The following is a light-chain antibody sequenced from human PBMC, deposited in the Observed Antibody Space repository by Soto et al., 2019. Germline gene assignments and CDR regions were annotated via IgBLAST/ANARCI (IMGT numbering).Light chain of an antibody. CDR1: PGVSSW. CDR2: KAS. CDR3: QQYNSYPWT. V-gene: IGKV1-5*03. J-gene: IGKJ1*01. Sequence: DIQMTQSPSTLSASVGDRVTITCRASPGVSSWLAWYQQKPGKAPKLLIYKASSLESGVPSRFSGSGSGTEFTLTISSLQPDDFATYYCQQYNSYPWTFGQGTKVDIK.